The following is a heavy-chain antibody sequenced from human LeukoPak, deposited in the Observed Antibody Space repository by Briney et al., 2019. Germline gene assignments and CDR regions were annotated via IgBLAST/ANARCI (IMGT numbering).Heavy chain of an antibody. J-gene: IGHJ6*02. D-gene: IGHD3-3*01. CDR3: ARKTYYDFWSGSDRYYGMDV. CDR2: ISAYNGNT. V-gene: IGHV1-18*01. Sequence: GASVKVSCKASGYTFTSYGISWVRQAPGQGLEWMGWISAYNGNTNYAQKLQGRVTMTTDTSTSTAYMELRSLRSDDTAVYYCARKTYYDFWSGSDRYYGMDVWGQGTTVTVSS. CDR1: GYTFTSYG.